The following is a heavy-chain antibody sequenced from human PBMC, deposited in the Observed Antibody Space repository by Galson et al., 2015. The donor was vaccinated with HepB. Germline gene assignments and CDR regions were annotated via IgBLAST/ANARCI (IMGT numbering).Heavy chain of an antibody. CDR3: ARFAGGGYSTSWYRSGFDY. Sequence: SLRLSCAAAGFTFSGYWMTWVRQAPGKGLEWVANIKEDESEKYYVDSVKGRFTISRENAKNSLYLQLNRLRAEDTAVYFCARFAGGGYSTSWYRSGFDYWGQGTLVIVSS. CDR1: GFTFSGYW. V-gene: IGHV3-7*05. J-gene: IGHJ4*02. D-gene: IGHD6-13*01. CDR2: IKEDESEK.